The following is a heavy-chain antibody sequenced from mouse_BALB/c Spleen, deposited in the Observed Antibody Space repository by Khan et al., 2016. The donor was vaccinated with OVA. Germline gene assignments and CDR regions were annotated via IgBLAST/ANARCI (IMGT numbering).Heavy chain of an antibody. D-gene: IGHD2-14*01. CDR3: ARAYYRYDGYYAMDY. CDR2: IWGGGGT. J-gene: IGHJ4*01. Sequence: QVQLKESGPGLVAPSQSLSITCTVSAFSLSRYNIHWVRQPPGKGLEWLGMIWGGGGTDYNSTLKSRLNISKDNSKSQVFLKMNSLQTDDTAIYDCARAYYRYDGYYAMDYWGQGTSVTVSS. V-gene: IGHV2-6-4*01. CDR1: AFSLSRYN.